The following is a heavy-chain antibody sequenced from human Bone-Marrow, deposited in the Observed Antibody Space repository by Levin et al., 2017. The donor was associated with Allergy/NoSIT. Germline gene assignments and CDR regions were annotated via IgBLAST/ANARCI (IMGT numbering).Heavy chain of an antibody. D-gene: IGHD4-17*01. J-gene: IGHJ3*02. CDR2: MSYSGST. CDR3: ARSNYGDYDVDAFDI. Sequence: RSQTLSLTCTVSGDSISSYYWSWIRQPPGKGLEWIGHMSYSGSTNYNPSLKSRVTMAVDTSKNRSSLNLSSVTAADTAVYYCARSNYGDYDVDAFDIWGQGTMVTVSS. V-gene: IGHV4-59*01. CDR1: GDSISSYY.